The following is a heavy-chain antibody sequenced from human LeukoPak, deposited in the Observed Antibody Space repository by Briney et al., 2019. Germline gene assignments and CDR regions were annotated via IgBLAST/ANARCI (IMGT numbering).Heavy chain of an antibody. CDR1: GYTFTSYD. V-gene: IGHV1-8*01. J-gene: IGHJ4*02. CDR2: MNPNSGNT. CDR3: ARGLSPRPDLLPFDY. Sequence: ASVKVSCKASGYTFTSYDINLVRQATGQGLEWMGWMNPNSGNTGYAQKFQGRVTMTRNTSISTAYMELSSLRSEDTAVYYCARGLSPRPDLLPFDYWGQGTLVTVSS. D-gene: IGHD3-3*01.